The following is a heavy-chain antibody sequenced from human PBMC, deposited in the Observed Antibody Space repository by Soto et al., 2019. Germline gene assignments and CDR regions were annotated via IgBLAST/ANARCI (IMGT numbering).Heavy chain of an antibody. J-gene: IGHJ4*02. Sequence: GGSLRLSCAASGFTFSSYGMHWVRQAPGKGLEWVAVIWYDGSNKYYADSVKGRFTISRDNSKNTLYLQMNSLRAEDTAVYYCARELELRVAFDYWGQGTLVTVSS. CDR1: GFTFSSYG. CDR3: ARELELRVAFDY. V-gene: IGHV3-33*01. CDR2: IWYDGSNK. D-gene: IGHD1-7*01.